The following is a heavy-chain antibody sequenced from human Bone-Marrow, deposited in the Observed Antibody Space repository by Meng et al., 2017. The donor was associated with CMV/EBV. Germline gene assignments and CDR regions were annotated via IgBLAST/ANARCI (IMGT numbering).Heavy chain of an antibody. CDR2: IRKDAGEI. CDR3: AREPTDENDY. J-gene: IGHJ4*02. Sequence: GESLKISCAASGFTFSNHWMGWVRQAPGKGLEWVADIRKDAGEIYYLDSVKGRFTISRDNAKNSLYLQMNSLRAEDTAVYYCAREPTDENDYWGQGTLVTVSS. V-gene: IGHV3-7*01. CDR1: GFTFSNHW.